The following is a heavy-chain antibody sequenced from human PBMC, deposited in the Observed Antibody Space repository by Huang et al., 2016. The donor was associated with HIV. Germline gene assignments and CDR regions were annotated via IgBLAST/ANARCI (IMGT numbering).Heavy chain of an antibody. V-gene: IGHV4-39*01. D-gene: IGHD4-17*01. CDR2: VYYGVST. Sequence: QLQLQESGPGLVKPSETLSLTCTVSGDSISSSSYYWGWIRQPPGKGLEWVGGVYYGVSTYSTPSLKVLVTISVDTSKNQFSLKLSSVTAADTAVYYCARHKTYGLGGWYFDLWGRGTLVTVSS. CDR1: GDSISSSSYY. CDR3: ARHKTYGLGGWYFDL. J-gene: IGHJ2*01.